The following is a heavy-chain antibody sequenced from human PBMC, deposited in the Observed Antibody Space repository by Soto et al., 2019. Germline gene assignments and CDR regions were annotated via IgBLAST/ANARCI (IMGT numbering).Heavy chain of an antibody. J-gene: IGHJ4*02. CDR2: INAGNGNT. CDR1: GYTFTSYA. D-gene: IGHD6-6*01. V-gene: IGHV1-3*01. CDR3: ARGGRAQLVSDY. Sequence: GASVKVSCKASGYTFTSYAMHWVRQAPGQRLEWMGWINAGNGNTKYSQKFQGRVTITRDTSASTAYMELSSLRSEDTAVYYCARGGRAQLVSDYWGQGTLVTVSS.